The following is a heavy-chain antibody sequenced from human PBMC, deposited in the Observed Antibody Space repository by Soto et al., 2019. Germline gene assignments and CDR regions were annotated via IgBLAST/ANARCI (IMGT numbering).Heavy chain of an antibody. CDR1: GFTFSSYA. D-gene: IGHD5-12*01. J-gene: IGHJ4*02. Sequence: EVQLVESGGGLVQPGGSLRLSCAASGFTFSSYAMHWVRQPPGKGLEYVSAITSNGGSTYYANSVKGRFTISRDNSKNALYRQMGSLRAEEMAVYYCARTRGYAFDYLGQGILVTVSS. CDR2: ITSNGGST. CDR3: ARTRGYAFDY. V-gene: IGHV3-64*01.